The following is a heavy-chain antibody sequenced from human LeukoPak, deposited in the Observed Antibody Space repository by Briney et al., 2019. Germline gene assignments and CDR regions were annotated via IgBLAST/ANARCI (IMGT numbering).Heavy chain of an antibody. V-gene: IGHV3-7*01. CDR1: GFTFSSYA. CDR2: IKQDGSEK. J-gene: IGHJ5*02. D-gene: IGHD5-24*01. CDR3: ARSGGDGYNFRWFDP. Sequence: GGSLRLSCAASGFTFSSYAMSWVRQAPGKGLEWVANIKQDGSEKYYVDSVKGRFTISRDNAKNSLYLQMNSLRAEDTAVYYCARSGGDGYNFRWFDPWGQGTLVTVSS.